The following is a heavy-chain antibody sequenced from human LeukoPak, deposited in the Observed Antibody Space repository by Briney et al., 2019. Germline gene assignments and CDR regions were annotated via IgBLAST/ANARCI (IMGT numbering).Heavy chain of an antibody. V-gene: IGHV3-64*01. CDR2: ISSYGGST. J-gene: IGHJ6*02. D-gene: IGHD5-18*01. CDR1: GSTFSSYA. CDR3: ARDQGYSRDGYYYAMDV. Sequence: GGSLRLSCAASGSTFSSYAMHWVRQAPGKGLEYVSAISSYGGSTYYANSVKGRFTISRDNSKNTLYLQMGSLRAEDMGVYYCARDQGYSRDGYYYAMDVWGQGTTVTVSS.